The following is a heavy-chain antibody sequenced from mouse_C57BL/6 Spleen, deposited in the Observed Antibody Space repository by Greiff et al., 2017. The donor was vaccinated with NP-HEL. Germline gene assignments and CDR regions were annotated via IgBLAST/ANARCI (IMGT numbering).Heavy chain of an antibody. CDR1: GYTFTSYW. J-gene: IGHJ2*01. V-gene: IGHV1-55*01. CDR2: IYPGSGST. Sequence: VQLQQPGAELVKPGASVKMSCKASGYTFTSYWITWVKQRPGQGLEWIGDIYPGSGSTNYNEKFKSKATLTVDTSSSTAYMQLSSLTSEDSAVYYCAREGVYDGNLDYWGQGTTLTVSS. D-gene: IGHD2-3*01. CDR3: AREGVYDGNLDY.